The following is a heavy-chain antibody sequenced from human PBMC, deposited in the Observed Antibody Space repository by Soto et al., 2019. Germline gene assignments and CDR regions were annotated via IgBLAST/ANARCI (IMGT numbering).Heavy chain of an antibody. Sequence: SEILSLTCTVSGGSVSSGSDYWSWIRQPPGKGLEWIGYIYNSGSTNNNPSLKSRVTMLIDRSTNQFSLRLTSVTAADTAVYYCARLTCSNTRCLKLNGFDIWGQGTMVTVSS. V-gene: IGHV4-61*01. CDR2: IYNSGST. J-gene: IGHJ3*02. D-gene: IGHD3-3*01. CDR3: ARLTCSNTRCLKLNGFDI. CDR1: GGSVSSGSDY.